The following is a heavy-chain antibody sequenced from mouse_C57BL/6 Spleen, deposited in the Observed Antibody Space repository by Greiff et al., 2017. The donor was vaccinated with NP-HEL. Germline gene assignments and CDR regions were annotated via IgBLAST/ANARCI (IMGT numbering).Heavy chain of an antibody. CDR1: GYTFTSYW. D-gene: IGHD1-1*02. CDR2: IDPSDSYT. CDR3: ARSRSYGPFDY. V-gene: IGHV1-50*01. Sequence: QVQLQQPGAELVKPGASVKLSCKASGYTFTSYWMQWVKQRPGQGLEWIGEIDPSDSYTNYNQKFKGKATLTVDTSSSTAYMRLSSLTSEDSAVYYCARSRSYGPFDYWGQGTTLTVSS. J-gene: IGHJ2*01.